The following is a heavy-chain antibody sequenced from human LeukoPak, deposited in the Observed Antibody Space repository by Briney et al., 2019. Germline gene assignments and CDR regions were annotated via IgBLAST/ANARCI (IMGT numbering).Heavy chain of an antibody. J-gene: IGHJ4*02. CDR1: GGSISSYY. CDR3: ARVKGHYGSGSHTDY. Sequence: SETLSLTCTVSGGSISSYYWSWIRQIPGKRLEWIGEINHSGSTNYNPSLKSRVTISVDKSKNQFSLKLSSVTAADTAVYYCARVKGHYGSGSHTDYWGQGTLVTASS. D-gene: IGHD3-10*01. CDR2: INHSGST. V-gene: IGHV4-59*12.